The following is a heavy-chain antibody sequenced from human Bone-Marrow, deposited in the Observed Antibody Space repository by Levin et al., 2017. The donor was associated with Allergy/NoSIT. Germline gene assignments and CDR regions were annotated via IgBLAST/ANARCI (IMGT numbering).Heavy chain of an antibody. CDR3: ARESVSTILGSNVDYGLDV. V-gene: IGHV4-59*01. Sequence: SETLSLTCAVSGASISSYYWGWIRQPPGKGLEWIGFIDYNGITTYNPSLNGRVTISLDTSKNQFSLQLGSVPAADTPVFYFARESVSTILGSNVDYGLDVWGQGTAVTVSS. CDR2: IDYNGIT. CDR1: GASISSYY. D-gene: IGHD5/OR15-5a*01. J-gene: IGHJ6*02.